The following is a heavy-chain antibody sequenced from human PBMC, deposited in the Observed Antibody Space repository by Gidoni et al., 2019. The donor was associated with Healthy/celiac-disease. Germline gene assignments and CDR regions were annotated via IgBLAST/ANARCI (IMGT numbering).Heavy chain of an antibody. CDR1: GFPFSSYS. J-gene: IGHJ4*02. CDR3: ARIGGRYCSGGSCYSTVAYFDY. V-gene: IGHV3-21*01. Sequence: EVQLVESGGGLVKPGGSLRLSCAASGFPFSSYSMNWVRQAPGKGLEWVSSISSSSSYIYYADSVKGRFTISRDNAKNSLYLQMNSLRAEDTAVYYCARIGGRYCSGGSCYSTVAYFDYWGQGTLVTVSS. D-gene: IGHD2-15*01. CDR2: ISSSSSYI.